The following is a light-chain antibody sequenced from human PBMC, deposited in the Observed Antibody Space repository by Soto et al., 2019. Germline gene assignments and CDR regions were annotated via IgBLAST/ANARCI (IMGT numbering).Light chain of an antibody. CDR3: QQSYSTPYT. V-gene: IGKV1-39*01. CDR1: QSISSY. J-gene: IGKJ2*01. Sequence: DIRMTQSPSSLSASVGDRVTITCRASQSISSYLNWYQQKPGKAPKLLIYAASSLQSGVPSRFSGSGSGTDFPLTISSLQPEDFATYYCQQSYSTPYTFGQGTKLEIK. CDR2: AAS.